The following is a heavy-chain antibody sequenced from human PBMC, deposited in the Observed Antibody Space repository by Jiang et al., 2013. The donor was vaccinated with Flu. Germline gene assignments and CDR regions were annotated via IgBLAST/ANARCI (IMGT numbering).Heavy chain of an antibody. CDR1: SFNIYY. V-gene: IGHV4-59*08. CDR2: LLHGTX. D-gene: IGHD5-18*01. Sequence: SFNIYYWSWIRQPQEATGMDWLYLLHGTXNYNPSLKGRVTMSVDTSKKQFSLKLTSVTAADTAVYYCARHRYSDNYFRHWGQGTLVTVSS. J-gene: IGHJ1*01. CDR3: ARHRYSDNYFRH.